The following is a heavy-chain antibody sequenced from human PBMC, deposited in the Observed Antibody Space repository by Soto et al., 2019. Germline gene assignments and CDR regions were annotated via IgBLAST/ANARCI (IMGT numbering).Heavy chain of an antibody. D-gene: IGHD4-17*01. CDR1: GFSFGPWW. CDR2: MNGDGTST. Sequence: EVQLVESGGALVQPGGSLRLSCAVSGFSFGPWWMHWVRQAPGKGLVWVSRMNGDGTSTTYADFVKGRFTISRDNAKNTLYLQMNSLRAEDTAVYYCVRENYYGFDYWGQGTLVTVSS. V-gene: IGHV3-74*01. J-gene: IGHJ4*02. CDR3: VRENYYGFDY.